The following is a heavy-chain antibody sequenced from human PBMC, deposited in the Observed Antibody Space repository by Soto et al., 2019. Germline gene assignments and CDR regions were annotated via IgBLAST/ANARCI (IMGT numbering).Heavy chain of an antibody. Sequence: PSQTLSLTCAVYGGSFSGYYWSWIRQPPGKGLEWIGEINHSGSTNYNPSLKSRVTISVDTSKNQFSLKLSPVTAAATPVYYCARKRKWNYLSSLKLTNWFDPGGQGYLVTVS. CDR2: INHSGST. D-gene: IGHD1-7*01. CDR3: ARKRKWNYLSSLKLTNWFDP. V-gene: IGHV4-34*01. J-gene: IGHJ5*02. CDR1: GGSFSGYY.